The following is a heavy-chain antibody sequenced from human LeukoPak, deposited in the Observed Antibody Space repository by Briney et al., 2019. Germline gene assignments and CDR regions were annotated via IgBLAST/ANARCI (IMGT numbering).Heavy chain of an antibody. CDR1: GYTFTSYD. D-gene: IGHD3-3*01. J-gene: IGHJ4*02. Sequence: ASVKVSCKASGYTFTSYDINWVRQAPGQGLEWMGWMNPNSGNTGYAQKFQGRVTMTRNTSISTAYMELSSLRSEDTAVYYCARATAYDFWSGYYQDSDYWGQGTLVTVSS. CDR2: MNPNSGNT. V-gene: IGHV1-8*01. CDR3: ARATAYDFWSGYYQDSDY.